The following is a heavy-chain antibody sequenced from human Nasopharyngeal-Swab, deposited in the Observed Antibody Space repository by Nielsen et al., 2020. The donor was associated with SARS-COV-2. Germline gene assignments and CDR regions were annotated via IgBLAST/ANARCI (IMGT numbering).Heavy chain of an antibody. Sequence: GSLRLSCAVYGGSFSGYYWSWIRQPPGKGLEWIGEINHSGSTNYNPSLKSRVNISVDTSKNQFSLKLSSVTAADTAVYYCARGNGAFDYWGQGTLVTVSS. V-gene: IGHV4-34*01. J-gene: IGHJ4*02. CDR3: ARGNGAFDY. D-gene: IGHD4-17*01. CDR1: GGSFSGYY. CDR2: INHSGST.